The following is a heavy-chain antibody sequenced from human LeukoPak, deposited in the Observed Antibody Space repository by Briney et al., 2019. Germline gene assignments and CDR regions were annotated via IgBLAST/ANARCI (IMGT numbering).Heavy chain of an antibody. J-gene: IGHJ3*02. Sequence: SETLSLTCTVSGGSISSSSLYWDWIRQPPGKGLEWIGTVYYSGSTYYNPSLKSRVTISVDTSKNRFSLRLSSVTAADTALYYCARNARSLGAGAFDIWGQRTMVTVSS. D-gene: IGHD3-16*01. CDR1: GGSISSSSLY. CDR2: VYYSGST. CDR3: ARNARSLGAGAFDI. V-gene: IGHV4-39*01.